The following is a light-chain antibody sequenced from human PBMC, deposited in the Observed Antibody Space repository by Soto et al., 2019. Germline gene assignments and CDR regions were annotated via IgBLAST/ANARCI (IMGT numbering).Light chain of an antibody. CDR1: STDFVSYNR. J-gene: IGLJ1*01. V-gene: IGLV2-18*02. Sequence: TISCTGTSTDFVSYNRVSWYQQPPGTAPKLIIYEASNRPSGVPDRFSGSKSGNTASLTISGLQAADEADYYCSSYAGSNIYYVFGTGTKVTVL. CDR3: SSYAGSNIYYV. CDR2: EAS.